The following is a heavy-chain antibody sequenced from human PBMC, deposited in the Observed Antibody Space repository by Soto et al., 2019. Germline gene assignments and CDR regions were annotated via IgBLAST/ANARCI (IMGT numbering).Heavy chain of an antibody. D-gene: IGHD4-17*01. CDR1: GYTFASYG. CDR2: SSTYNGNR. Sequence: QVQLVQSGAEVKKPGASVKVSCKTSGYTFASYGISWVRQAPGQGLEWMGWSSTYNGNRNYAQKFQDRVTMTTDTSTSTAYMELRSLRSDDTAVYYCARDPLHYGDYYPFDIWGQGTMVTVSS. J-gene: IGHJ3*02. V-gene: IGHV1-18*01. CDR3: ARDPLHYGDYYPFDI.